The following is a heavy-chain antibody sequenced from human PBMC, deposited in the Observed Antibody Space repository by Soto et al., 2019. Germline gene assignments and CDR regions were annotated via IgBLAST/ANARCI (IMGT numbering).Heavy chain of an antibody. CDR2: INNSSKII. CDR3: ARDQGTNWDLEY. V-gene: IGHV3-48*01. D-gene: IGHD1-26*01. J-gene: IGHJ4*02. Sequence: QPGGSLRLSCATSGFTLSAYPMNWVRQAPGKGLEWVSYINNSSKIIYYADSVKGRFTISRDNAKNSLYLQMNGLRAEDTAVYYCARDQGTNWDLEYWGPGTLVTVSS. CDR1: GFTLSAYP.